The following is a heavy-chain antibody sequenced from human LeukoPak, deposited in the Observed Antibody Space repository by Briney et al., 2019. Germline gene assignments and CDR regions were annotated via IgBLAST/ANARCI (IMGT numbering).Heavy chain of an antibody. J-gene: IGHJ5*02. CDR1: GYTFTSYA. CDR3: ARRGYSYGYYWFDP. CDR2: INTNTGNP. D-gene: IGHD5-18*01. Sequence: RASVKVSCKASGYTFTSYAMNWVRQAPGQGLEWMGWINTNTGNPTYAQGFTGRFVFSLDTSVSTAYLQISSLKSEDTAVYYCARRGYSYGYYWFDPWGQGTLVTVS. V-gene: IGHV7-4-1*02.